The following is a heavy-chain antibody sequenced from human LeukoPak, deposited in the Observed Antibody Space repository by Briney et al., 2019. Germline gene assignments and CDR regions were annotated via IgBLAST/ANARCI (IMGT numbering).Heavy chain of an antibody. D-gene: IGHD3-3*01. CDR2: TNPNSGNT. Sequence: ASVKVSCKASGYTFTSYDINWVRQATGQGLEWMGWTNPNSGNTGYAQKFQGRVTITRNTSISTAYMELSSLRSEDTAVYYCARGFDFWSGSSPYFDYWGQGTLVTVSS. CDR3: ARGFDFWSGSSPYFDY. CDR1: GYTFTSYD. V-gene: IGHV1-8*03. J-gene: IGHJ4*02.